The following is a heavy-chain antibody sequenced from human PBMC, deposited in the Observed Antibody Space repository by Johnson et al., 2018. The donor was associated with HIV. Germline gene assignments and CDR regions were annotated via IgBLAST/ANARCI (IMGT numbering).Heavy chain of an antibody. J-gene: IGHJ3*02. V-gene: IGHV3-30*02. D-gene: IGHD2-2*01. Sequence: QVQLVESGGGVVQPGGSLRLSCAASGFTFSSYGMHWVRQAPGKGLEWVAFIRYDGSNKYYADSVKGRFTISRDNSKNTLYLQMNSLRAEDTAVYYCARDNCSSTSCHSARNAFDIWGQGTMVTVSS. CDR3: ARDNCSSTSCHSARNAFDI. CDR2: IRYDGSNK. CDR1: GFTFSSYG.